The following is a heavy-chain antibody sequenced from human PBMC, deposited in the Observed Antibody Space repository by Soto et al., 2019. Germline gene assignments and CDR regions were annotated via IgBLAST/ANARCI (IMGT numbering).Heavy chain of an antibody. D-gene: IGHD3-3*01. CDR3: AGGFGVAAGMDV. J-gene: IGHJ6*02. CDR2: ISSSGSTI. CDR1: GFTFSSYE. Sequence: GGSLRLSCAASGFTFSSYEMNWVRQAPGKGLEWVSYISSSGSTIYYADSVKGRFTISRDNAKNSLYLQMNSLRAEDTAVYYCAGGFGVAAGMDVWGQGTTVTVS. V-gene: IGHV3-48*03.